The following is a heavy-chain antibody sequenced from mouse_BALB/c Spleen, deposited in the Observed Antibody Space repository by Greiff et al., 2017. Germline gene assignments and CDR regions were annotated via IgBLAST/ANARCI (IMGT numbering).Heavy chain of an antibody. CDR2: INPSTGYT. J-gene: IGHJ4*01. D-gene: IGHD1-1*02. V-gene: IGHV1-7*01. CDR1: GYTFTSYW. Sequence: QVQLKQSGAELAKPGASVKMSCKASGYTFTSYWMHWVKQRPGQGLEWIGYINPSTGYTEYNQKFKDKATLTADKSSSTAYMQLSSLTSEDSAVYYCARGGAYYVQYYYAMDYWGQGTSVTVSS. CDR3: ARGGAYYVQYYYAMDY.